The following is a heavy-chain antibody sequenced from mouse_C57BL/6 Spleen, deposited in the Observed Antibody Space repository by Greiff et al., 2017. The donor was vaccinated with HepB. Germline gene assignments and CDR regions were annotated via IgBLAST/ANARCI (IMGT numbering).Heavy chain of an antibody. D-gene: IGHD2-1*01. V-gene: IGHV1-15*01. CDR1: GYTFTDYE. CDR2: IDPETGGT. CDR3: TRGYYGNYANFDY. Sequence: QVQLQQSGAELVRPGASVTLSCKASGYTFTDYEMHWVKQTPVHGLEWIGAIDPETGGTAYNQKFKGKAILTADKSSSTAYMELRSLTSEDSAVYYCTRGYYGNYANFDYWGQGTTLTVSS. J-gene: IGHJ2*01.